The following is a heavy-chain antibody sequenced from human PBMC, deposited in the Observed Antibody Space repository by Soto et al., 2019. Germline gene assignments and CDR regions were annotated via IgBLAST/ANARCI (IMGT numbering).Heavy chain of an antibody. D-gene: IGHD3-10*01. J-gene: IGHJ5*02. V-gene: IGHV4-34*01. CDR3: ARGSVKKYSYYGSGSYYNAPYNWFDP. Sequence: PSETLSLTCAVYGGSFSGYYWSWIRQPPGKGLEWIGEINHSGSTNYNPSLKSRVTISVDTSKNQFSLKLSSVTAADTAVYYCARGSVKKYSYYGSGSYYNAPYNWFDPWGQGTLVTVSS. CDR1: GGSFSGYY. CDR2: INHSGST.